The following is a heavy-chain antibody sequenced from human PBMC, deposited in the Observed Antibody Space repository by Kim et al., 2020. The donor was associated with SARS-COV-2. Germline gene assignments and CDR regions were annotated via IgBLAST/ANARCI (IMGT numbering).Heavy chain of an antibody. CDR1: GFTFDDYA. Sequence: GGSLRLSCAASGFTFDDYAMHWVRQAPGKGLEWVSGISWNSGSIGYADSVKGRFTISRDNAKNSLYLQMNSLRAEDTALYYCAKELGTTGTTVAFDIWG. V-gene: IGHV3-9*01. CDR3: AKELGTTGTTVAFDI. CDR2: ISWNSGSI. J-gene: IGHJ3*02. D-gene: IGHD1-1*01.